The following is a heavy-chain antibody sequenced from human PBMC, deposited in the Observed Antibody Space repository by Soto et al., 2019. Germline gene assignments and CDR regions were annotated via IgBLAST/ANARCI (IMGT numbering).Heavy chain of an antibody. CDR2: ISGSGGST. V-gene: IGHV3-23*01. Sequence: EVQLLESGGGLVQPGGSLRLSCAASGCTFSSYAMSWVRQAPGKGLEWVSAISGSGGSTYYADSVKGRFTISRDNSKNTLYLQMNSLRAEDTAVYYCAKGPRGGDDYYYYYMDVWGKGTTVTVSS. CDR1: GCTFSSYA. D-gene: IGHD2-21*01. CDR3: AKGPRGGDDYYYYYMDV. J-gene: IGHJ6*03.